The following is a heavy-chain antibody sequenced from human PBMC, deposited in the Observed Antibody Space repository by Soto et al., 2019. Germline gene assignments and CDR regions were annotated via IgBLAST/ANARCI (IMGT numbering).Heavy chain of an antibody. V-gene: IGHV5-10-1*03. CDR1: GYSFNSYW. J-gene: IGHJ4*02. D-gene: IGHD6-19*01. Sequence: EVQLVQSGAEVKKPGESLWISCKGSGYSFNSYWISWVRQMPGKGLEWMGRIDPSYSYTNYSPSFQGHITISADKSISTAYLQWSSLKASDTAMYYCAWTGIAVAGVVYWGQGTLVTVSS. CDR2: IDPSYSYT. CDR3: AWTGIAVAGVVY.